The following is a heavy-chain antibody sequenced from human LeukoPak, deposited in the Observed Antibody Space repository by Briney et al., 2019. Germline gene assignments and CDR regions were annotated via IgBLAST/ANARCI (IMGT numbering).Heavy chain of an antibody. J-gene: IGHJ3*02. CDR1: GYSFTSYW. CDR2: IYPGDPDA. Sequence: GESLKISCKGSGYSFTSYWIGWVRQMPGKGLEWMGIIYPGDPDARYSPSFQGQVTISADKSINTAYLQWSSLKASDTAMYYCARPDDYGGKPAAFDIWGQGTMVTLSS. D-gene: IGHD4-23*01. CDR3: ARPDDYGGKPAAFDI. V-gene: IGHV5-51*01.